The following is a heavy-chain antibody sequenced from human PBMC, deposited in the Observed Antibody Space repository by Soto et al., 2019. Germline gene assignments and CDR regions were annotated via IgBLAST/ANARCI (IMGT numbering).Heavy chain of an antibody. D-gene: IGHD3-22*01. V-gene: IGHV4-39*01. CDR3: ARRAYYSPPYGFDM. Sequence: QLQLQESGPGLVKPSETLSLTCTVSGGSIRSSGYYWGWIRQPPGKGLEWIGSIYYSGNTYYNPSLKSRVNISVDTSKNQFSLKLSSVAAADTAVYYCARRAYYSPPYGFDMWGQGTMVTVSS. CDR2: IYYSGNT. J-gene: IGHJ3*02. CDR1: GGSIRSSGYY.